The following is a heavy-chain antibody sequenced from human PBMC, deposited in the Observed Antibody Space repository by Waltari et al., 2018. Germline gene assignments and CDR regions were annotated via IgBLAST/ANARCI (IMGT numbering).Heavy chain of an antibody. Sequence: QVQLQESGPGLVKPSETLSLTCSVSGYSISSGYYWGWIRQPPGKGLEWIGRIYHSGITFYHPSLKGRVTISVDTSKNQFSLKLSSVTAADTAVYYCARDTPAPRITGATSVDYWGQGTLVTVSS. CDR2: IYHSGIT. V-gene: IGHV4-38-2*02. CDR1: GYSISSGYY. J-gene: IGHJ4*02. CDR3: ARDTPAPRITGATSVDY. D-gene: IGHD1-20*01.